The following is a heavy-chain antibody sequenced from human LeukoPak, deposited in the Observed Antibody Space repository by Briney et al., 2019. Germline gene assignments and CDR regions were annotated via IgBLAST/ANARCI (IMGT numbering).Heavy chain of an antibody. Sequence: PGRSLRLSCAASGLTFSLSAMTWVRHAPGKGLECVSTISNSGGTTYYADSVKGRFSISRDNSKNTLSLEMSSLRTEYTAIYYCAKESFRPALLDFWGQGSLVTVSS. J-gene: IGHJ4*02. D-gene: IGHD2-21*01. V-gene: IGHV3-23*01. CDR2: ISNSGGTT. CDR1: GLTFSLSA. CDR3: AKESFRPALLDF.